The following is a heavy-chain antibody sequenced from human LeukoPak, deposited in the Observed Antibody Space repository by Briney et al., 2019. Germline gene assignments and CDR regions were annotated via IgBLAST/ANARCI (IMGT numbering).Heavy chain of an antibody. D-gene: IGHD3-10*01. Sequence: GGSLRLSCAASGFTFSNHAMRWVRQAPGKGLEWVSHISGGGSSTHYADSVKGRFTISRDNSKNTLYLQMNSLRAEDTAVYYCAKDHTVYGSGSYLDFWGQGTLVTVSS. CDR3: AKDHTVYGSGSYLDF. CDR1: GFTFSNHA. V-gene: IGHV3-23*01. J-gene: IGHJ4*02. CDR2: ISGGGSST.